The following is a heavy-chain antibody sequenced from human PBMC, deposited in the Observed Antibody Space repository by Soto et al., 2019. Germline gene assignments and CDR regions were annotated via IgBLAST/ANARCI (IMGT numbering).Heavy chain of an antibody. CDR2: IYPGDSDT. V-gene: IGHV5-51*01. J-gene: IGHJ4*02. D-gene: IGHD2-15*01. CDR3: ARLDVGGGNPEY. Sequence: PVESVKISCKASAYSFTSYWIVWVVQMPGKGLEWMGIIYPGDSDTRYSPSFQGQVTISADKSISTAYLQWSSLKASDTAMYYCARLDVGGGNPEYWGQGTLVTVSS. CDR1: AYSFTSYW.